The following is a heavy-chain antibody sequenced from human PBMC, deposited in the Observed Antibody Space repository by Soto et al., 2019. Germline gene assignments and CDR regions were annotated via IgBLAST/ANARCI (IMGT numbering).Heavy chain of an antibody. D-gene: IGHD3-16*02. Sequence: QVQLQESGPGLVKPSETLSLTCTVSGGSISSYYWSWIRQPPGKGLEWIGYIYYSGNTYSGSTDSNPSLKSRVTITVDTSKNQFSLKLGSVTAADTAVYYCASSTRRSRSFIDCWGQGTLVTVSS. CDR3: ASSTRRSRSFIDC. CDR2: IYYSGNTYSGST. CDR1: GGSISSYY. J-gene: IGHJ4*02. V-gene: IGHV4-59*01.